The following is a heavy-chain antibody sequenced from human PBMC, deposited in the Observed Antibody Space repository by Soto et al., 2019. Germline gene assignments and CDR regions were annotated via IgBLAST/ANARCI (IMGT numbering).Heavy chain of an antibody. CDR3: VKEGRDWNSRGSFDF. J-gene: IGHJ3*01. CDR2: ITSGGGGA. CDR1: EVTFASYD. Sequence: PGGSLRLSCVASEVTFASYDMDWVRQAPGKGLEWVSLITSGGGGANYADSVKGRFTISRDNSKNTLYLQMNSLRAEDTAIYHRVKEGRDWNSRGSFDFWGRGTMVTVSS. D-gene: IGHD1-1*01. V-gene: IGHV3-23*01.